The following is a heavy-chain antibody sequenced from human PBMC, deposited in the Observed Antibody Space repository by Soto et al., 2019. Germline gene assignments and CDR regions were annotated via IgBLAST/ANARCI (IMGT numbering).Heavy chain of an antibody. CDR2: IIPIFGTA. CDR3: ARREDDYGDYGVADWYFDF. CDR1: GGTFSSYA. V-gene: IGHV1-69*13. Sequence: ASVKVSCKASGGTFSSYAIGWVRQAPGQGLEWMGGIIPIFGTANYAQKFQGRVTITADESTSTAYMELSSLRSEDTAVYYCARREDDYGDYGVADWYFDFWGRGTLVTVSS. D-gene: IGHD4-17*01. J-gene: IGHJ2*01.